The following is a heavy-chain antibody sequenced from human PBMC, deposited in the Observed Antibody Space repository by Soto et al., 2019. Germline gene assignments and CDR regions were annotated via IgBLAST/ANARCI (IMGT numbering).Heavy chain of an antibody. D-gene: IGHD2-15*01. CDR1: GYTFTSYY. CDR3: ARVYCSCGSCYSIDY. J-gene: IGHJ4*02. Sequence: QVQLVQSGAEVKKPGASVKVSCKASGYTFTSYYMHWVRQAPGQGLEWMGIINPSGGSTSYAQKFQGRVTMTRDTSTSTVYMELSSLRSEDTAVYYCARVYCSCGSCYSIDYWGQGTLVTVSS. CDR2: INPSGGST. V-gene: IGHV1-46*03.